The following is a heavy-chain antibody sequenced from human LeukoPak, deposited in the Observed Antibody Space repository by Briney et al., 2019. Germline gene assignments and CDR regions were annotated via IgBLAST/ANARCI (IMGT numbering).Heavy chain of an antibody. CDR1: GYTFTSYY. J-gene: IGHJ4*02. CDR2: INPSGGST. Sequence: VASVKVSCKASGYTFTSYYMHWARQAPGQGLEWMGIINPSGGSTSYAQKFQGRVTMTRDTSTSTVYMELSSLRSEDTAVYYCAREDSGYDPFDYRGQGTLVTVSS. CDR3: AREDSGYDPFDY. V-gene: IGHV1-46*01. D-gene: IGHD5-12*01.